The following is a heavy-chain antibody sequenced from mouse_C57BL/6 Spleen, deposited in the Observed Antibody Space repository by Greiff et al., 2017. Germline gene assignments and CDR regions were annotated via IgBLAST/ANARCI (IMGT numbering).Heavy chain of an antibody. V-gene: IGHV1-64*01. CDR3: ARTDITGTWYFDV. Sequence: QVQLQQPGAELVKPGASVKLSCKASGYTFTSYWMHWVKQRPGQGLEWIGMIHPNSGSTNYNEKFKSKATLTVDKSSSTAYMQLSSLTSEDSAVYYCARTDITGTWYFDVWGTGTTVTGSS. CDR2: IHPNSGST. D-gene: IGHD4-1*01. J-gene: IGHJ1*03. CDR1: GYTFTSYW.